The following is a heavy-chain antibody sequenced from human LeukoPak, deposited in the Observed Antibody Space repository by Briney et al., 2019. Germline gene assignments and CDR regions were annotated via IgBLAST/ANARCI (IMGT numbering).Heavy chain of an antibody. Sequence: PGGSLRLSCAASGSTFTNAWMSWVRQAPGKGLELVGRIKSKGDGGTVDYAAPVKGRFTISRDDSQNTLYLQMNSLKTEDTAVYYCTTGFKGYRPYGMDVWGQGTTVTVSS. CDR1: GSTFTNAW. D-gene: IGHD3-16*02. J-gene: IGHJ6*02. CDR3: TTGFKGYRPYGMDV. V-gene: IGHV3-15*01. CDR2: IKSKGDGGTV.